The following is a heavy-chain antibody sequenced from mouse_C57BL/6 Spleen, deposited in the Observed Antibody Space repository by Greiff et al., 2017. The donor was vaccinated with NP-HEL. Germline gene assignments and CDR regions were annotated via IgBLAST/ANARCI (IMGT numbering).Heavy chain of an antibody. V-gene: IGHV7-3*01. Sequence: EVKVVESGGGLVQPGGSLSLSCAASGFTFTDYYMSWVRQPPGKGLEWLGFIRNKANGYTTEYSASVKGRFTISRDNSQSILYLQMNALRAEDSATYYCARSPYYYGSSPSWYFDVWGTGTTVTVSS. D-gene: IGHD1-1*01. CDR3: ARSPYYYGSSPSWYFDV. CDR1: GFTFTDYY. CDR2: IRNKANGYTT. J-gene: IGHJ1*03.